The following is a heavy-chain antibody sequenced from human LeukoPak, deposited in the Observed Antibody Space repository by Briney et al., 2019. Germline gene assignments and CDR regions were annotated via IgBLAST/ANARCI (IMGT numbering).Heavy chain of an antibody. CDR2: ISGDSRYI. Sequence: GGSLILSCAASGFTFSDYSLNWVRQAPGKGLEWVSCISGDSRYIYYADSVKGRSAISRDNAQNSLYLHMNSLRAEDTAVYYCARGPFSSSWSEFDYWGQGTLVTVSS. CDR1: GFTFSDYS. D-gene: IGHD6-13*01. J-gene: IGHJ4*02. CDR3: ARGPFSSSWSEFDY. V-gene: IGHV3-21*06.